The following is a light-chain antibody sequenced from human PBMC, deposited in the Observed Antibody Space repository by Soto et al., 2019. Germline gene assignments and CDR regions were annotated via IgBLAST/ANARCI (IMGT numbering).Light chain of an antibody. CDR1: SGHSNYA. J-gene: IGLJ2*01. V-gene: IGLV4-69*01. CDR3: QTWGTGIVV. Sequence: QPVLTQSPSASAFLGASVKLTCTLSSGHSNYAIAWHQQQPGKGPRYLMKVNSDGSHNKGDGIPDRFSGSSSGAERYLTISSLQSEDEADYYCQTWGTGIVVFGGGTKLTVL. CDR2: VNSDGSH.